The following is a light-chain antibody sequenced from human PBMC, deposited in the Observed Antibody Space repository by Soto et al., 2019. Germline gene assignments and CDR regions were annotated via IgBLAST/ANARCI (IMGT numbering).Light chain of an antibody. CDR1: QSVGPY. CDR3: QQRSNLIT. CDR2: ETS. V-gene: IGKV3-11*01. J-gene: IGKJ5*01. Sequence: EIVLTQSPATLSLSPGESATLSCRASQSVGPYLAWYQQKPGQAPRLIIYETSNRVTGVPARFSGSGSRTDFTLTINSAEPEDLAIYYCQQRSNLITFGQGTRLEIK.